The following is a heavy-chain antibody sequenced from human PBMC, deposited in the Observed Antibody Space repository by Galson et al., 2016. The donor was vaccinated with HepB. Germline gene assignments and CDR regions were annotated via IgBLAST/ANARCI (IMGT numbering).Heavy chain of an antibody. CDR1: GGTFNSYS. J-gene: IGHJ4*02. Sequence: SVKVSCKASGGTFNSYSLNWVRQAPGQGLEWMAEIIPISGTSNYAQKFQGRVTVTADESSSTAYMELSSLRSEDTALYYCARASYYYGSGIEYWGQGTLVTVSS. CDR2: IIPISGTS. V-gene: IGHV1-69*13. CDR3: ARASYYYGSGIEY. D-gene: IGHD3-10*01.